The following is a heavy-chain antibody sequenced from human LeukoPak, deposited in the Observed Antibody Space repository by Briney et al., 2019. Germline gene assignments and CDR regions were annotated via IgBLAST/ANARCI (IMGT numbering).Heavy chain of an antibody. Sequence: SKTLSLTCTVSGGSISSYYWSWMRQPPGKGLEWIGYIYYSGSTNYNPSLKRRVTISVDTSKNQLSLKVSSVTAADTAVYYCARAPGNDYYPYYYMDVWGKGTTVTVSS. J-gene: IGHJ6*03. V-gene: IGHV4-59*01. CDR1: GGSISSYY. D-gene: IGHD4/OR15-4a*01. CDR3: ARAPGNDYYPYYYMDV. CDR2: IYYSGST.